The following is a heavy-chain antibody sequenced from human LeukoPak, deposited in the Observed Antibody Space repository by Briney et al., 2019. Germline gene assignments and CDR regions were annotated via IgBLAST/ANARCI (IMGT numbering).Heavy chain of an antibody. CDR2: IHYDSSTE. Sequence: PGGSLRLSCAASGFAFSSYGMHWVRQAPGKGLEWVAYIHYDSSTEDYADSVKGRFTISRDNAKNSLYLQMNSLRAEDTAVYYCARAGRKSRGVDIVRKKETGYYYYMDVWGKGTTVTVSS. V-gene: IGHV3-30*02. CDR3: ARAGRKSRGVDIVRKKETGYYYYMDV. D-gene: IGHD2-15*01. CDR1: GFAFSSYG. J-gene: IGHJ6*03.